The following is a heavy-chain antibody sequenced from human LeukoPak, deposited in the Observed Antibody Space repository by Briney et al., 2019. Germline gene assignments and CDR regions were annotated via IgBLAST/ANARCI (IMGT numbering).Heavy chain of an antibody. CDR3: TSWGDTTAEYFQR. V-gene: IGHV3-7*01. J-gene: IGHJ1*01. CDR2: INPDGRDT. Sequence: GGSLRLSCVVSGFTFNRCWMNWVRQAPGKGLEWVAHINPDGRDTYYVDSVKGRFTISRDSAQNSMYLQMNSLRVKDTAVYYCTSWGDTTAEYFQRWGQGTLVTVSS. CDR1: GFTFNRCW. D-gene: IGHD2-21*02.